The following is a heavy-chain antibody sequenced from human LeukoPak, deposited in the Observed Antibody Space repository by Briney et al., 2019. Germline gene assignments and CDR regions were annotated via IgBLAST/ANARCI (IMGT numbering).Heavy chain of an antibody. Sequence: GGSLRLSCAASGFTFSSYGMHWVRQAPGKGLEWVAVISYDGSNKYYADSVKGRFTISRDNSKNTLYLQMNSQRAEDTAVYYCAKGAFEATIAHFDYWGQGTLVTVSS. D-gene: IGHD5-12*01. CDR2: ISYDGSNK. CDR1: GFTFSSYG. J-gene: IGHJ4*02. V-gene: IGHV3-30*18. CDR3: AKGAFEATIAHFDY.